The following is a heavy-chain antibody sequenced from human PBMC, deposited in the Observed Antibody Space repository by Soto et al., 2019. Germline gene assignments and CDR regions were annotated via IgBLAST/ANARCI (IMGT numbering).Heavy chain of an antibody. CDR3: ARVGSSSDPPSYDY. Sequence: QVQLVESGGGVVQPGRSLRLSCAASGFTFSSYAMHWVRQAPGKGLEWVAVISYGGSNKYYADSVQGRFTISRDNSKNPLYLQMKSLRAEDTAVYYCARVGSSSDPPSYDYWGQGTLVTVSS. D-gene: IGHD6-6*01. V-gene: IGHV3-30-3*01. J-gene: IGHJ4*02. CDR1: GFTFSSYA. CDR2: ISYGGSNK.